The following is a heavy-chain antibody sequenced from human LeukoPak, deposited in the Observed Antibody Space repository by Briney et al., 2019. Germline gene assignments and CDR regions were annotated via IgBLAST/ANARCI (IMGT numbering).Heavy chain of an antibody. CDR3: ARRHTTVTTFDY. Sequence: PGGSLRLSCAASGFTFSNYNMNWVRQAPGKGLEWVSHISSSSTTIYYADSVKGRFTISRDNAKNSLYLQMNSLRVEDTAVYYCARRHTTVTTFDYWGQGTLVTVSS. D-gene: IGHD4-11*01. CDR1: GFTFSNYN. CDR2: ISSSSTTI. V-gene: IGHV3-48*01. J-gene: IGHJ4*02.